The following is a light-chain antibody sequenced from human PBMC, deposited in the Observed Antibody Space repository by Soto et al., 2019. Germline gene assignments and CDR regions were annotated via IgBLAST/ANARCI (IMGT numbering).Light chain of an antibody. Sequence: EIVLTQSPATLSLSPGESAALSCRASQTVSSYLAWYQQKPGQAPRLLIYDASKRATGIPARFRGRGSGTDFALTISSLEPEEFAVSYCQQRSNWPRTFGQGTKLEIK. J-gene: IGKJ2*01. CDR2: DAS. CDR1: QTVSSY. V-gene: IGKV3-11*01. CDR3: QQRSNWPRT.